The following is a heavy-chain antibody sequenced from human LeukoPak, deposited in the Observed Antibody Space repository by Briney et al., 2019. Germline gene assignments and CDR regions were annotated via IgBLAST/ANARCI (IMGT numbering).Heavy chain of an antibody. CDR2: ISSSSSTI. CDR3: AKDAQTESYYFDY. CDR1: GFTFSSYS. J-gene: IGHJ4*02. D-gene: IGHD3-10*01. V-gene: IGHV3-48*01. Sequence: GGSLRLSCAASGFTFSSYSMNWVRQAPGKGLEWVSYISSSSSTIYYADSVKGRFTISRDNAKNSLYLQMNSLRAEDTALYYCAKDAQTESYYFDYWGQGTLVTVSS.